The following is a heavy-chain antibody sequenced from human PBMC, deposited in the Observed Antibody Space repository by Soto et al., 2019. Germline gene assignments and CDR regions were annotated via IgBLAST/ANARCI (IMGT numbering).Heavy chain of an antibody. Sequence: PGESLKISCKGSGYSFTSYWIGWVRQMPGKGLEWMGIIYPGDSDTRYSPSFHGQVTISADKSISTAYLQWSSLKASDTAMYYCARLPRSGPEIVATIVMTVGEYYYYGMDVWGQGTTVTVSS. CDR2: IYPGDSDT. D-gene: IGHD5-12*01. CDR1: GYSFTSYW. J-gene: IGHJ6*02. V-gene: IGHV5-51*01. CDR3: ARLPRSGPEIVATIVMTVGEYYYYGMDV.